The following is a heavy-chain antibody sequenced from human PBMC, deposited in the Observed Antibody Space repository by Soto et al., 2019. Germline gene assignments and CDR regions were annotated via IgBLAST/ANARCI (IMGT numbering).Heavy chain of an antibody. Sequence: GASVKVSCKASGYTFTRYDINWVRQATGQGLEWMGWMNPNSGNTGYAQKFQGRVTMTRNTSISTAYMELSSLRSVDTAVYYCARAMGGQLVHPHDAFDSWGKGTMVTVSS. CDR3: ARAMGGQLVHPHDAFDS. CDR2: MNPNSGNT. CDR1: GYTFTRYD. V-gene: IGHV1-8*01. J-gene: IGHJ3*02. D-gene: IGHD6-6*01.